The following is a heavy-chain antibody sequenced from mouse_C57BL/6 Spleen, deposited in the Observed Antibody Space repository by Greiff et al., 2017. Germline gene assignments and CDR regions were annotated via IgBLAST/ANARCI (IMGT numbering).Heavy chain of an antibody. CDR2: IRNKANGYTT. Sequence: EVMLVESGGGLVQPGGSLSLSCAASGFTFTDYYMSWVRQPPGKALEWLGFIRNKANGYTTEYSASVKGRFTISRDNSQSILYLQMNALRAEDSATYYCARAQLGRWAWFAYCGQETLVTVSA. CDR3: ARAQLGRWAWFAY. J-gene: IGHJ3*01. V-gene: IGHV7-3*01. D-gene: IGHD4-1*02. CDR1: GFTFTDYY.